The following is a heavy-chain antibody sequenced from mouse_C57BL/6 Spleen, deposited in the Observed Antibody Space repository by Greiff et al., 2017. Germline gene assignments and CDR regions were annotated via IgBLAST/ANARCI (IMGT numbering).Heavy chain of an antibody. D-gene: IGHD3-3*01. CDR2: ISSKSNNYAT. CDR1: GFSFNTYA. Sequence: EVKVEESGGGLVQPKGSLKLSCAASGFSFNTYAMHWVRQAPGQGLEWVARISSKSNNYATYYADSVKDRFTISRDDSESMLYRQMNNLNTEDSALYCGVRQGHFDYWGQGTTLTVSS. J-gene: IGHJ2*01. CDR3: VRQGHFDY. V-gene: IGHV10-1*01.